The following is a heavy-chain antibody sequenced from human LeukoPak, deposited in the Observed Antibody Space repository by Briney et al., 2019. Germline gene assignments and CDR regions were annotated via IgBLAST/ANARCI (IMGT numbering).Heavy chain of an antibody. CDR2: MDATGST. J-gene: IGHJ4*02. CDR3: ARGPPPDFDY. CDR1: GGSINRYF. Sequence: SETLSLTCTVSGGSINRYFWNWIRQPAGEELEWIGRMDATGSTNYNPSLKSRVTMSVDTSKNQFYLKLNSVTAADTALYYCARGPPPDFDYWGQGTLVTVSS. V-gene: IGHV4-4*07.